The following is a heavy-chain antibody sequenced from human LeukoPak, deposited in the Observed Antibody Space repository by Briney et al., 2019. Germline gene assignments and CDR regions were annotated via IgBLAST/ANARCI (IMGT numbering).Heavy chain of an antibody. CDR2: IYHSGST. D-gene: IGHD6-19*01. J-gene: IGHJ4*02. V-gene: IGHV4-4*07. Sequence: SETLSLTCTVSGGSISSYYWSWLRQPAGKGLEWIGCIYHSGSTNYNPSLKSRVTMSVDTSKNQFSLKLSSVTAADTAVYYCAREYSSGWYGCWGQGTLVTVSS. CDR3: AREYSSGWYGC. CDR1: GGSISSYY.